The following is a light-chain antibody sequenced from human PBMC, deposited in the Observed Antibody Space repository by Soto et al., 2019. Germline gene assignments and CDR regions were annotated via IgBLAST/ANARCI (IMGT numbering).Light chain of an antibody. V-gene: IGLV1-40*01. CDR2: GNN. CDR1: SSNIGTDYD. J-gene: IGLJ3*02. CDR3: PSYDTSLRGVV. Sequence: QSVLTQPPSVSGAPGQRVTISCTGSSSNIGTDYDVHWYKQLPGTAPKLLIYGNNNPPSGVPDRFSGSNSGTSASLAISGLQAEDEADYYCPSYDTSLRGVVFGGGTKVTVL.